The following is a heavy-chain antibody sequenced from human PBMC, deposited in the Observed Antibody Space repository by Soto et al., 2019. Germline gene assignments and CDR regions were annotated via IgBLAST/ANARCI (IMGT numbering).Heavy chain of an antibody. D-gene: IGHD2-2*01. Sequence: SVKVSCKASGGTFSSYAISWVRQAPGQGLEWMGGIIPIFGTANYAQKFQGRVTITADESTSTAYMELSSLRSEDTAVYYCARRGYCSSTSCYPPFDPWGQGTLVTVS. J-gene: IGHJ5*02. CDR3: ARRGYCSSTSCYPPFDP. CDR1: GGTFSSYA. V-gene: IGHV1-69*13. CDR2: IIPIFGTA.